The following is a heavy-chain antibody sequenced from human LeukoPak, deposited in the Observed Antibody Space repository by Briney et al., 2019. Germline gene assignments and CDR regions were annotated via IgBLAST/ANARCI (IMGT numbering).Heavy chain of an antibody. D-gene: IGHD3-3*01. V-gene: IGHV3-53*01. CDR2: IYSGGST. J-gene: IGHJ6*02. Sequence: GGSLRLFCAASGFTVSSNYMRWVRQAPGKGLEWVSVIYSGGSTYYADSVKGRFTISRENSKNTLYLQMNSLRAEDTAVYYCARTTQTYYDFWSGYYRRASDYYGMDVWGQGTTVTVSS. CDR1: GFTVSSNY. CDR3: ARTTQTYYDFWSGYYRRASDYYGMDV.